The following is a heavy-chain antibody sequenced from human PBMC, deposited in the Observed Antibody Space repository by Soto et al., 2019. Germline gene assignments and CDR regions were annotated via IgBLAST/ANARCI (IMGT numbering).Heavy chain of an antibody. D-gene: IGHD3-3*01. J-gene: IGHJ6*02. CDR3: ARGRVPGVRITIFGVVSSGMDV. Sequence: GASLRLSCAASGFTFSSYSMNWVRQAPGKGLEWVSSISSSSSYIYYADSVKGRFTISRDNAKNSLYLQMNSLRAEDTAVYYCARGRVPGVRITIFGVVSSGMDVWGQGTTVTVSS. CDR2: ISSSSSYI. V-gene: IGHV3-21*01. CDR1: GFTFSSYS.